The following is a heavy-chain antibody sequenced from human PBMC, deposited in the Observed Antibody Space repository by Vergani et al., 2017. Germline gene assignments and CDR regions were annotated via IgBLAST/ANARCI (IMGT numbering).Heavy chain of an antibody. CDR3: AMGRCSSTSGYFDF. CDR1: GFTITSYG. V-gene: IGHV1-38-4*01. Sequence: QVQLVQSWAEVRKSGASVKVSCSFSGFTITSYGIHWVQQSPGQGLEWMGWINPGNGSPSYAKKFQGRFTMTRDMSTTTAYTDLSSLRAEDTAIYYCAMGRCSSTSGYFDFWGQGTLVPVSS. D-gene: IGHD2-2*01. CDR2: INPGNGSP. J-gene: IGHJ4*02.